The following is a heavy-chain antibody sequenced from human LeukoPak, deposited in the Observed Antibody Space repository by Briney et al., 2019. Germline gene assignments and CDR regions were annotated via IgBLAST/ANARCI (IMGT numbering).Heavy chain of an antibody. V-gene: IGHV1-24*01. Sequence: ASVKVSCKASGYTFTSYGISWVRQAPGKGLEWMGGFDPEDGETIYAQKFQGRVTMTEDTSTDTAYMELSSLRSEDTAVYYCATDSADYYDSSGYSFDYWGQGTLVTVSS. CDR2: FDPEDGET. CDR1: GYTFTSYG. J-gene: IGHJ4*02. CDR3: ATDSADYYDSSGYSFDY. D-gene: IGHD3-22*01.